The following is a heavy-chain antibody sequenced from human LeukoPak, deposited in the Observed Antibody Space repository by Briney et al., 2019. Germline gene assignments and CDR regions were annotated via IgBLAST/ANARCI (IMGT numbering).Heavy chain of an antibody. CDR2: IKQDGSEK. CDR1: GFTFSSYW. V-gene: IGHV3-7*01. Sequence: GGSLRLSCAASGFTFSSYWMSWVRQAPGKGLEWVANIKQDGSEKYYVDSVKGRFTISRDNAKNSLYLQMSSLRAEDTAVYYCARGGSVVVPAAMHWFDPWGQGTLVTVSS. J-gene: IGHJ5*02. CDR3: ARGGSVVVPAAMHWFDP. D-gene: IGHD2-2*01.